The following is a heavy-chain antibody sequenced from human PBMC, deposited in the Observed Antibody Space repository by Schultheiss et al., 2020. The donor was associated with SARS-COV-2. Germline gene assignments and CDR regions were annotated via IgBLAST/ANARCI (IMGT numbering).Heavy chain of an antibody. CDR1: GYTFTNYH. V-gene: IGHV1-46*01. CDR3: ARFYDYGDLPPYFDY. D-gene: IGHD4-17*01. Sequence: ASVKVSCKASGYTFTNYHIHWVRQAPGQGLEWMGIINPSGGRATYDQKFQGRVTMTRDTSTSTVYMELSSLTSEDTAVYYCARFYDYGDLPPYFDYWGQGTLVTVSS. J-gene: IGHJ4*02. CDR2: INPSGGRA.